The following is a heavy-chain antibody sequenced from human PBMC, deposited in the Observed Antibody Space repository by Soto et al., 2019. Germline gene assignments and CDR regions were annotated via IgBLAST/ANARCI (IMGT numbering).Heavy chain of an antibody. V-gene: IGHV4-4*07. Sequence: SETLSLTCTVPGGSISSYYWSWIRQPAGEGLEWIGRVYTSGSTNFNPALKSSVTMSVDTSKNQFSLKLSSVTAADTAVYYCARELAAAGRGQDYWGQGTLVTVSS. CDR2: VYTSGST. CDR1: GGSISSYY. J-gene: IGHJ4*02. CDR3: ARELAAAGRGQDY. D-gene: IGHD6-13*01.